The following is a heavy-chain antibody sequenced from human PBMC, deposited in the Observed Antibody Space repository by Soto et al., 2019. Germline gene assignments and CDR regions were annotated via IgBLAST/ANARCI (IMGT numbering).Heavy chain of an antibody. CDR1: GYTFTSYY. D-gene: IGHD6-19*01. CDR2: INPSGGST. J-gene: IGHJ3*02. V-gene: IGHV1-46*01. Sequence: ASVKVSCKASGYTFTSYYMHWVRQAPGQGLEWMGIINPSGGSTSYAQKFQGRVTMTRDTSTSTVYMELSSLRSEDTAVYYCARVTRRIAVAVDREVAPASRPPDCCAFDIWGQGTMVTVSS. CDR3: ARVTRRIAVAVDREVAPASRPPDCCAFDI.